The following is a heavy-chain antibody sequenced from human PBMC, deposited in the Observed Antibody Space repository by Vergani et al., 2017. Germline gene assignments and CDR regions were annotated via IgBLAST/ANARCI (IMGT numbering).Heavy chain of an antibody. CDR1: GFTFSACP. V-gene: IGHV3-7*01. Sequence: EVQLLQSGGGVIQPGGSVRLSCAASGFTFSACPMTWVRQAPGKGLEWVANIKQDGSEKYYVDSVKGRFTISRDNAKNSLYLQMNSLRAEDTAVYYCARDLGQLPIIGIFDYWGQGTLVTVSS. J-gene: IGHJ4*02. CDR2: IKQDGSEK. CDR3: ARDLGQLPIIGIFDY. D-gene: IGHD2-2*01.